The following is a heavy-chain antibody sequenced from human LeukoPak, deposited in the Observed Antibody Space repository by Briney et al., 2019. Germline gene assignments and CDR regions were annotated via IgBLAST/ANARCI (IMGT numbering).Heavy chain of an antibody. D-gene: IGHD6-19*01. CDR1: GFTVSSTY. J-gene: IGHJ4*02. CDR2: IYSGGYT. Sequence: GGSLRLSCAASGFTVSSTYMSWVRQAPGKGLEWVSVIYSGGYTYYADSVKGRFTISRDNAKNSLYLQMNSLRAEDTAVYYCARSPQSGSGWYDYFDYWGQGTLVTVSS. CDR3: ARSPQSGSGWYDYFDY. V-gene: IGHV3-53*01.